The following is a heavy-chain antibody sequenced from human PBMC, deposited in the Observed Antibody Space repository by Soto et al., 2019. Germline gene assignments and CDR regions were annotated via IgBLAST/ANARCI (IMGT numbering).Heavy chain of an antibody. CDR1: GGSISSGDYY. CDR2: IYYSGST. Sequence: SETLSLTCTVSGGSISSGDYYWSWIRQPPGKGLEWIGYIYYSGSTYYNPSLKSRVTISVDTSKNQFSLKLSSVTAADTAVYYCARGIYHDSSAGGWFDPWGQGTLVTVSS. J-gene: IGHJ5*02. V-gene: IGHV4-30-4*01. CDR3: ARGIYHDSSAGGWFDP. D-gene: IGHD3-22*01.